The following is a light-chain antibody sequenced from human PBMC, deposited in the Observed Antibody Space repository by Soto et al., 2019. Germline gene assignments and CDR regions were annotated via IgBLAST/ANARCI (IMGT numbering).Light chain of an antibody. J-gene: IGKJ4*01. CDR3: QQRSNWPPLT. CDR1: QSVSSD. Sequence: EIVLTQSPATLSLSPGERATLSCRASQSVSSDLAWYQQKPCQAPRLLIYDASNRATGIPARFSGSGSGTDFTLTISSLEPEDFAVYYCQQRSNWPPLTFGGGTKVEIK. V-gene: IGKV3-11*01. CDR2: DAS.